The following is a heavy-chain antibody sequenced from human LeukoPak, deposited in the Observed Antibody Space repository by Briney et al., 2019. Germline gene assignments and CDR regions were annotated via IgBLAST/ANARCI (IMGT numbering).Heavy chain of an antibody. CDR2: LNTGGNRT. D-gene: IGHD3-10*01. V-gene: IGHV3-74*01. J-gene: IGHJ4*02. CDR3: AREGAYDSGTYGAGDY. CDR1: GYNFRNYW. Sequence: GGCLRLSCTPSGYNFRNYWMHWVRHAPGKGLVWVSRLNTGGNRTIYADSVKGRFIISRDNAKSTLYLQMNSLRADDTGVYYCAREGAYDSGTYGAGDYWGQGTLVTVSS.